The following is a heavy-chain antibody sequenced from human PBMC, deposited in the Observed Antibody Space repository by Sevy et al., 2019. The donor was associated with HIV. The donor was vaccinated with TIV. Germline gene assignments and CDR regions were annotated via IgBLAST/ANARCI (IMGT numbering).Heavy chain of an antibody. D-gene: IGHD6-19*01. J-gene: IGHJ3*02. V-gene: IGHV3-9*03. CDR1: GFTFDDYA. Sequence: SLKISCAASGFTFDDYAIHWVRQAPGKGLEWVSGISWNGASIAYADSVKGRFTISSDNAKNSLYLEMNSLGAEDMAFYYCAKGMGSSGWYYAFDIWGQGTMVTVSS. CDR2: ISWNGASI. CDR3: AKGMGSSGWYYAFDI.